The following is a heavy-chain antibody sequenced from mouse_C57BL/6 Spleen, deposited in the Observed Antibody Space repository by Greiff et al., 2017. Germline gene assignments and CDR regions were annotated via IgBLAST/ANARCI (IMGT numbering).Heavy chain of an antibody. CDR1: GYAFSSYW. CDR2: IYPGDGDT. J-gene: IGHJ3*01. CDR3: ASEAYYGGWCAY. V-gene: IGHV1-80*01. D-gene: IGHD1-1*01. Sequence: QVQLQQSGAELVKPGASVKISCKASGYAFSSYWMHWVKQRPGKGLEWIGQIYPGDGDTNYNGKFKGKATLTADKSSSTAYMQLSSLTSEDSAVYFCASEAYYGGWCAYWGQGTLVTVSA.